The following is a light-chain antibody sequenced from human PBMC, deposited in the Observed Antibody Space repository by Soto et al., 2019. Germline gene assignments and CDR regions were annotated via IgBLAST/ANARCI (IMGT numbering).Light chain of an antibody. J-gene: IGLJ2*01. CDR3: SSYSSSGTLI. Sequence: QSALTQPASVSGSPGQSLTISCTGTSSDVGGYDYVSWYQHHPGKAPKLIIYDVNNRPSGVSNRFSGSKSDDTASLTISGLQAEDEADYYCSSYSSSGTLIFGGGTKVTV. CDR2: DVN. V-gene: IGLV2-14*03. CDR1: SSDVGGYDY.